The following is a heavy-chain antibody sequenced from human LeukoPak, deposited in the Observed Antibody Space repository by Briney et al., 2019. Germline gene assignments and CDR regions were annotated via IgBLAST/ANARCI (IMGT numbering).Heavy chain of an antibody. D-gene: IGHD3-3*01. J-gene: IGHJ6*02. CDR1: GYTFTGYY. CDR3: ARAGSEGFFWSGWSYYGMDV. CDR2: LNPNSGGA. V-gene: IGHV1-2*02. Sequence: GASVKVSCKASGYTFTGYYMHRVRQPPGQGLEGMGWLNPNSGGANYAQKFQGRVNMTRDTSISTAYMELSRLRSDDTAVYYCARAGSEGFFWSGWSYYGMDVWGQGTTVTVSS.